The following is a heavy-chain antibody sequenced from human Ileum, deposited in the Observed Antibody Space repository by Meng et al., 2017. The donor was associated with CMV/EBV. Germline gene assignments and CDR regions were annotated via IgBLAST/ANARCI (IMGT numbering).Heavy chain of an antibody. V-gene: IGHV1-18*01. CDR3: ARRGVPAAINYFDY. CDR2: ISAYNGNT. J-gene: IGHJ4*02. Sequence: ASVTVSCKASGYTFTSYGISWVRQAPGQGLEWMGWISAYNGNTNYAQKLQGRVTLTTDTSTSTAYMELRSLRSDDTAVYYCARRGVPAAINYFDYWGQGTLVTVSS. D-gene: IGHD2-2*01. CDR1: GYTFTSYG.